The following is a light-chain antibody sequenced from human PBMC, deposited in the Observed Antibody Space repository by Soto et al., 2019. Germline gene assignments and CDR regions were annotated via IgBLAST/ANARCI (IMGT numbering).Light chain of an antibody. CDR1: QSITNY. CDR3: QQSHNMPFT. CDR2: AAS. Sequence: DIQMTQSPSSLSASVGDRVTITFRASQSITNYLNWYQHKPGKAPKLLVYAASSLQSGVPSRFSGSGSGTDFTLTISSLQPEDFATYFCQQSHNMPFTFGPGTKVDIK. J-gene: IGKJ3*01. V-gene: IGKV1-39*01.